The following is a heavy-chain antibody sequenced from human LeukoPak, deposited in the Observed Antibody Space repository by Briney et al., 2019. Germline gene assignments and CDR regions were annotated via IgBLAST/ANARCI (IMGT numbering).Heavy chain of an antibody. J-gene: IGHJ4*02. Sequence: GGSLRLSCAASGFTFSSYEVNWVRQAPGKGLEWVSYIGSSGTTIYYADSVKGRFTISRDNAKNSLYLQMNSLRAEDTAVYYCARVMTTVIKAFDYWGQGTLVTVSS. V-gene: IGHV3-48*03. CDR1: GFTFSSYE. CDR3: ARVMTTVIKAFDY. D-gene: IGHD4-17*01. CDR2: IGSSGTTI.